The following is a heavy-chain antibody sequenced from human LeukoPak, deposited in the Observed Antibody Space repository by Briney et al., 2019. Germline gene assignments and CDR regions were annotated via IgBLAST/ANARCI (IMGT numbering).Heavy chain of an antibody. D-gene: IGHD4-23*01. CDR1: GFTFSSYA. CDR3: AKDGGNGDTNEAFDI. Sequence: QSGGSLRLSCAASGFTFSSYAVSWVRQAPGKGLEWVSAISGSGGSTYYADSVKGRFTISRDNSKNTLYLQMNSLRAEDTAVYYCAKDGGNGDTNEAFDIWGQGTMVTVSS. V-gene: IGHV3-23*01. J-gene: IGHJ3*02. CDR2: ISGSGGST.